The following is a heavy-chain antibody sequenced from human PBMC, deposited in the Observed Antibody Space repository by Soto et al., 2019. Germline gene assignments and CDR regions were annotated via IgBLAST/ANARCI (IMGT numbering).Heavy chain of an antibody. Sequence: EVQLSESGGGLVQFGGSLRLSCAASGSSFSAYAINWVRQAPGKGLEWVSAIDRSGEIAYYADSVKGRFTISRDNAKNTLYLQMNRLRAEDTAVYYCAKGGFWVHYGMDVWGPGTTVTVSS. CDR1: GSSFSAYA. CDR3: AKGGFWVHYGMDV. V-gene: IGHV3-23*01. J-gene: IGHJ6*02. D-gene: IGHD3-16*01. CDR2: IDRSGEIA.